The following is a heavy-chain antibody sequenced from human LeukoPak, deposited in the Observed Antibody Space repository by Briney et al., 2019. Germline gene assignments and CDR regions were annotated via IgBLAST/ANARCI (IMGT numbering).Heavy chain of an antibody. CDR1: GGSISSYY. CDR2: IYYSGST. Sequence: SETLSLTCTVSGGSISSYYWSWIRQPPGKGLEWIGYIYYSGSTNYNPSLKSRVTISADTSKNQFSLKVSSVTAADTAVYYCARRVTSNWFDPWGQGTLVTVSS. CDR3: ARRVTSNWFDP. D-gene: IGHD2-21*02. J-gene: IGHJ5*02. V-gene: IGHV4-59*08.